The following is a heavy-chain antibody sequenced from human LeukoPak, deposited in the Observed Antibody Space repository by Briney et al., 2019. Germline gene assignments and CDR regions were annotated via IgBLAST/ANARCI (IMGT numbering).Heavy chain of an antibody. CDR1: GFTFSSYA. V-gene: IGHV3-23*01. J-gene: IGHJ4*02. Sequence: GGSLRLSCAASGFTFSSYAMSWVRKAPGKGLEWVSAISGSGGSTYYADSVKGRFTISRDNSKNTLYLQMNSLRAEDTAVYYCASTGRRDYYDSSGYPPDYWGQGTLVTVSS. D-gene: IGHD3-22*01. CDR2: ISGSGGST. CDR3: ASTGRRDYYDSSGYPPDY.